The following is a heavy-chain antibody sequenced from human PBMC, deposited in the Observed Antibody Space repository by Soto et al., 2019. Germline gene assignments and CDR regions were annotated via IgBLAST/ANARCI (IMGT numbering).Heavy chain of an antibody. J-gene: IGHJ4*02. V-gene: IGHV3-23*01. CDR1: GFTFNIYA. D-gene: IGHD3-22*01. CDR3: AKDRYLDHDSRGYLFDN. CDR2: ISRYGDST. Sequence: EVQLLESGGDLIQPGGSLRLSCAASGFTFNIYAMTWVRQAPGKGLEWVSAISRYGDSTYYADSVEGRFSISRDNSKNSLYLQMTSLRAEDPAVYYCAKDRYLDHDSRGYLFDNWGQGTLVTVSS.